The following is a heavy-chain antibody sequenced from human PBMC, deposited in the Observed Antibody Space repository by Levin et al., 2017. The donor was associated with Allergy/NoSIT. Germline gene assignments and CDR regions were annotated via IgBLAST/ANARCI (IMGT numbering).Heavy chain of an antibody. J-gene: IGHJ6*02. CDR2: ISGSGGST. CDR1: GFTFSSYA. CDR3: AKPVDWLSYYYYGMDV. D-gene: IGHD3-9*01. V-gene: IGHV3-23*01. Sequence: GESLKISCAASGFTFSSYAMSWVRQAPGKGLEWVSAISGSGGSTYYADSVKGRFTISRDNSKNTLYLQMNSLRAEDTAVYYCAKPVDWLSYYYYGMDVWGQGTTVTVSS.